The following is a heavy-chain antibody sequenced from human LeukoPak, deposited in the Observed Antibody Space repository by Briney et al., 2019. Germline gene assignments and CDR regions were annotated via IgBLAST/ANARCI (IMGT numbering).Heavy chain of an antibody. CDR3: AREQLDTAMVHYFDY. CDR1: GSTFDDYG. CDR2: INWNGGST. Sequence: GGSLRLSCAASGSTFDDYGMSWVRQAPGKGLEWVSGINWNGGSTGYADSVKGRFTISRDNAKNSLYLQMNSLRAEDTALYYCAREQLDTAMVHYFDYWGQGTLVTVSS. D-gene: IGHD5-18*01. J-gene: IGHJ4*02. V-gene: IGHV3-20*04.